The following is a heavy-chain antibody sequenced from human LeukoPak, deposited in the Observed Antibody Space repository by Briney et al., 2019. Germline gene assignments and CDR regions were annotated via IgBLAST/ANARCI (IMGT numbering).Heavy chain of an antibody. D-gene: IGHD3-10*01. J-gene: IGHJ4*02. Sequence: GGSLRLSCAASGFTFSTYAMSWVRQVPGKGLEWVSAISGSGGSTYYADSVKGRFTISRDNSKNTLYLQMNSLRAEDTAVYYCAKDGSGGYYLPYSSFDYWGQGTLVTVSS. CDR3: AKDGSGGYYLPYSSFDY. CDR1: GFTFSTYA. V-gene: IGHV3-23*01. CDR2: ISGSGGST.